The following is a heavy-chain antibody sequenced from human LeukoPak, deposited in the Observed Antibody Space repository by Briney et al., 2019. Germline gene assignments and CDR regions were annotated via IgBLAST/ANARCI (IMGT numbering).Heavy chain of an antibody. CDR1: GYTFTSYG. D-gene: IGHD6-19*01. V-gene: IGHV1-18*01. Sequence: GASVKVSCKASGYTFTSYGIRWVRQAPGQGLAWMGWISAYNGNTNYAQKLQGRVTMTTDTSTSTAYMELRSLRSDDTAVYYCARDRQWLSYYYYGMDVWGQGTTVTVSS. CDR3: ARDRQWLSYYYYGMDV. CDR2: ISAYNGNT. J-gene: IGHJ6*02.